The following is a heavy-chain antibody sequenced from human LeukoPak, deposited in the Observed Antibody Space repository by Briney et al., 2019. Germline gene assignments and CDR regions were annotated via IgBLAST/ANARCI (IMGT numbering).Heavy chain of an antibody. Sequence: ASVKVSCKASGYTFTGYYMHWVRQAPGQGLEWMGWISAYNGNTNYAQKLQGRVTMTTDTSTSTAYMELRSLRSDDTAVYYCARGPYCSGGSCHDNWFDPWGQGTLVTVSS. CDR1: GYTFTGYY. V-gene: IGHV1-18*04. CDR2: ISAYNGNT. D-gene: IGHD2-15*01. J-gene: IGHJ5*02. CDR3: ARGPYCSGGSCHDNWFDP.